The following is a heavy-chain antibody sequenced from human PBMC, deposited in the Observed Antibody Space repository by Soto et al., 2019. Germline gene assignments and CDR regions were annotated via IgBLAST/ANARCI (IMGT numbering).Heavy chain of an antibody. Sequence: SGPTLVNPTQTLTLTCTFSGFSLSTNXGGVGWIRQPPGKALEWLGVISWGDDNHYSPSLKSRLTITKDTSKNQVVLTMTNMDPVDTATYFCAHAPHSCITTFGIVTCFFAYWGQGTLVPSP. V-gene: IGHV2-5*02. CDR1: GFSLSTNXGG. D-gene: IGHD3-3*01. J-gene: IGHJ4*02. CDR3: AHAPHSCITTFGIVTCFFAY. CDR2: ISWGDDN.